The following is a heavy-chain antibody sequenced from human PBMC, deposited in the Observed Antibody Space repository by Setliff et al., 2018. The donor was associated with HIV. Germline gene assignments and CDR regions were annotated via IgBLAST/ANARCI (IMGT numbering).Heavy chain of an antibody. Sequence: GGSLRLSCAASGFAFSSHQMSWVRQAPGKGLEWVSFISTSGSPIYYADSVKGRFTISRDNAKNSLYLQMHSLRAEDTAIYYCAKMTPSYYFYMDAWGNGTTVTVSS. CDR1: GFAFSSHQ. D-gene: IGHD2-15*01. J-gene: IGHJ6*03. V-gene: IGHV3-48*03. CDR3: AKMTPSYYFYMDA. CDR2: ISTSGSPI.